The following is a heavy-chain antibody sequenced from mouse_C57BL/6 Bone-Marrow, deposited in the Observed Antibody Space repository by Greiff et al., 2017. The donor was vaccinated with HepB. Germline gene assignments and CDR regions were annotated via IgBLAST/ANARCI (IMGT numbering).Heavy chain of an antibody. J-gene: IGHJ1*03. CDR2: IWRGGST. V-gene: IGHV2-5*01. CDR3: AKNPPLYYYGSSPSTVGFDV. CDR1: GFSLTSYG. Sequence: QVQLQQSGPGLVQPSQSLSITCTVSGFSLTSYGVHWVRQSPGKGLEWLGVIWRGGSTDYNAAFMSRLSITKDNSKSQVFFKMNSLQADDTAIYYCAKNPPLYYYGSSPSTVGFDVWGTGTTVTVSS. D-gene: IGHD1-1*01.